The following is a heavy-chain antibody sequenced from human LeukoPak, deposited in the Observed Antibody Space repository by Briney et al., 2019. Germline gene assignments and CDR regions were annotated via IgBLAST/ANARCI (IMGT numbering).Heavy chain of an antibody. CDR1: GGPISSSSYY. CDR3: ARHFDY. J-gene: IGHJ4*02. V-gene: IGHV4-39*01. Sequence: SETLSLTCTVSGGPISSSSYYWGRIPQPPGIGLKWNVSIYYSGSTYYYPSLKSRVTISADKSKNQFSLELSAVTDAGTAVYYCARHFDYWGQGTLVTVSS. CDR2: IYYSGST.